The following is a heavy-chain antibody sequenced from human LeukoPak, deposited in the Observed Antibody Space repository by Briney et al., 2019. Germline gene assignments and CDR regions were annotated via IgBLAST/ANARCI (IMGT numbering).Heavy chain of an antibody. Sequence: ASVKVSCKASGYTFTGYYMHWVRQAPGQGLEWMGWINPNSGGTNYAQKFQGRVTMTRDTSISTAYMELSRLRSDDTAVYYCARGDIVASQFKYCSGGSCSVFDYWGQGTLVTVSS. J-gene: IGHJ4*02. CDR3: ARGDIVASQFKYCSGGSCSVFDY. V-gene: IGHV1-2*02. CDR2: INPNSGGT. CDR1: GYTFTGYY. D-gene: IGHD2-15*01.